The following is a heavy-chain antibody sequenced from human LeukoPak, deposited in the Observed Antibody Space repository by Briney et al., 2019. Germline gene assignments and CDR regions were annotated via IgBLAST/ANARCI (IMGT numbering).Heavy chain of an antibody. CDR2: ISSDSLIT. D-gene: IGHD6-13*01. Sequence: QPGGSLRLSCSAAGFSFASYGMSWLRQAPGKGLEWPSYISSDSLITEYADSVKGRFTISRDNAKNSLYLQMNSLRAEDTAVYYCARALEAAAGNGYWGQGTLVTVSS. CDR1: GFSFASYG. CDR3: ARALEAAAGNGY. V-gene: IGHV3-48*04. J-gene: IGHJ4*02.